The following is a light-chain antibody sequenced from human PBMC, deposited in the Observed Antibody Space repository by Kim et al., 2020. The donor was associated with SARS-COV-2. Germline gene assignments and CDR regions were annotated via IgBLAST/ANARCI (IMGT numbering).Light chain of an antibody. CDR3: QQSYSTPPT. CDR1: QSISSY. J-gene: IGKJ4*01. V-gene: IGKV1-39*01. CDR2: AAS. Sequence: AAVGDRVTITCRASQSISSYLNWYQQKPGKAPKLLIYAASSLQSGVPSRFSGSGSGTDFTLTISSLQPEDFSTYYCQQSYSTPPTFGGGTKVDIK.